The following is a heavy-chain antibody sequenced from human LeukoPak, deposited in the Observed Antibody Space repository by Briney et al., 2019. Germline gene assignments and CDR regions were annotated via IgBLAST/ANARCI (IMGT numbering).Heavy chain of an antibody. D-gene: IGHD6-19*01. CDR3: ARDSSGWIPDY. J-gene: IGHJ4*02. CDR2: ISAYNGNT. Sequence: GASVKVSCKASGYTFTSYGISWVRQAPGQGLGWMGWISAYNGNTKYTQKFQGRVTMTTDTSTSTAYMELRSLRSDDTAVYYCARDSSGWIPDYWGQGTLVTVSS. V-gene: IGHV1-18*01. CDR1: GYTFTSYG.